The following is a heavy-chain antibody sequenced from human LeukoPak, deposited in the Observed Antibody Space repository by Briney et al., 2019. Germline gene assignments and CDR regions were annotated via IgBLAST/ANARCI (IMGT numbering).Heavy chain of an antibody. CDR2: INHSGST. Sequence: SQTLSLTCTVSGASISSGGYYWSWIRQPPGKGLEWIGEINHSGSTNYNPSLKSRVTISVDTSKNQFSLKLSSVTAADTAVYYCASEWTLTNWGQGTLVTVSS. CDR3: ASEWTLTN. J-gene: IGHJ4*02. V-gene: IGHV4-30-2*01. CDR1: GASISSGGYY. D-gene: IGHD3/OR15-3a*01.